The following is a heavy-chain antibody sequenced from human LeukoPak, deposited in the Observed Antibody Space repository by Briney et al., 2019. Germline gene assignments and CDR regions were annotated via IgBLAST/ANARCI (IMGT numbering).Heavy chain of an antibody. J-gene: IGHJ4*02. CDR2: INPNSGGT. V-gene: IGHV1-2*02. CDR1: GYTFTGYY. D-gene: IGHD1-26*01. CDR3: ARDTLSGRSTTPFDY. Sequence: ASVKVSCKASGYTFTGYYMHWVRQAPGQGLEWMGWINPNSGGTNYAQKFQGRVTMTRDTSISTAYMELSRLRSDDTAVYYCARDTLSGRSTTPFDYWGQGTLVTVSS.